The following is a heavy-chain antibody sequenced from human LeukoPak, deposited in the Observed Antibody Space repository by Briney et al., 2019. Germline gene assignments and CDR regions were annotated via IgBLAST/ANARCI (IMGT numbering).Heavy chain of an antibody. J-gene: IGHJ5*02. Sequence: QPGGSLRLSCAASGFTFSRYGMHWVRQAPGKGLEWVAVVWYDGSNKYYADSVKGRFTISRDNSKKTLYLQMNSLRAEDTAVYYCARGRYSSGAWFDPWGQGTLVTVSS. CDR2: VWYDGSNK. V-gene: IGHV3-33*08. D-gene: IGHD6-19*01. CDR1: GFTFSRYG. CDR3: ARGRYSSGAWFDP.